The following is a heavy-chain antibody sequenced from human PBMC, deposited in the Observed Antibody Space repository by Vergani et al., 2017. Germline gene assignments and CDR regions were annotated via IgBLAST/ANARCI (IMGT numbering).Heavy chain of an antibody. CDR1: GGSISSYY. CDR3: ARGRYYDSSGYYYLFDY. V-gene: IGHV4-59*01. CDR2: IYYSGST. D-gene: IGHD3-22*01. Sequence: QVQLQESGPGLVRPSETLSLTCTVSGGSISSYYWSWIRQPPGKGLEWIGYIYYSGSTNYNPSLKSRVTISVHTSKNQFSLKLSSVTAADTAVYYCARGRYYDSSGYYYLFDYWGQGTLVTVSS. J-gene: IGHJ4*02.